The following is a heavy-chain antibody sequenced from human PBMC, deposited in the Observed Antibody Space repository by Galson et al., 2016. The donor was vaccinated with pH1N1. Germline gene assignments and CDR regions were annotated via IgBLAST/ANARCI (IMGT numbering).Heavy chain of an antibody. CDR2: INPDRGSI. Sequence: SVKVSCKASGYTFTGYYIHWVRQAPGQGLEWMGWINPDRGSITYAQNLLGRVTMTRDKSISTAFMEVNSLKSDDTAVYYCARVPCSIPFDPWGQGTLVTVSS. V-gene: IGHV1-2*02. D-gene: IGHD3-3*02. CDR1: GYTFTGYY. J-gene: IGHJ5*02. CDR3: ARVPCSIPFDP.